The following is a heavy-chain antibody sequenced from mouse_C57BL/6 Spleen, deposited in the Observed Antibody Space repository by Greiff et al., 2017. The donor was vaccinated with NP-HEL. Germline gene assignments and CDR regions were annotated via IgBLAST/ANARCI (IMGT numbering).Heavy chain of an antibody. Sequence: VQLQQPGAELVMPGASVKLSCKASGYTFTSYWMHWVKQRPGQGLEWIGEIDPSDSYTNYNQKFKGQSTLTVDKSSSTAYMQLSSLTSEDSAVYYCARSHYGSSSAWFAYWGQGTLVTVSA. V-gene: IGHV1-69*01. CDR2: IDPSDSYT. D-gene: IGHD1-1*01. CDR3: ARSHYGSSSAWFAY. J-gene: IGHJ3*01. CDR1: GYTFTSYW.